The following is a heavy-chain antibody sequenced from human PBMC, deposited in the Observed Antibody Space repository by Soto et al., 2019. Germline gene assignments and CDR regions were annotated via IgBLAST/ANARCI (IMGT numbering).Heavy chain of an antibody. J-gene: IGHJ4*02. CDR1: GFTFDDYA. CDR3: AKDNGYSSSWLFDY. CDR2: ISGNSGSI. Sequence: EVQLVESGGGLVQPGRSLRLSCAASGFTFDDYAMHWVRQAPGKGLEWVSGISGNSGSIAYADSVKGRFTISRDNAKNSRYLQMNSLRAEDTAFYYCAKDNGYSSSWLFDYWVQGALVTVSS. V-gene: IGHV3-9*01. D-gene: IGHD6-13*01.